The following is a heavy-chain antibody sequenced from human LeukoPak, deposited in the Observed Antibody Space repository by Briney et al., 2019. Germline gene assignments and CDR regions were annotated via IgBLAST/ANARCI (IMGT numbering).Heavy chain of an antibody. CDR1: GGSMSSSTYY. CDR3: ARRVSGYVRGGRYYYSYMDV. D-gene: IGHD5-12*01. Sequence: SETLSLTCTVFGGSMSSSTYYWGWIRQPPGKGLEWIGNSYYSGSTYYTPSLKSRVTISVDTSKKQFSLKLRSVIAADTAVYFCARRVSGYVRGGRYYYSYMDVWGKGTTVTVSS. J-gene: IGHJ6*03. V-gene: IGHV4-39*01. CDR2: SYYSGST.